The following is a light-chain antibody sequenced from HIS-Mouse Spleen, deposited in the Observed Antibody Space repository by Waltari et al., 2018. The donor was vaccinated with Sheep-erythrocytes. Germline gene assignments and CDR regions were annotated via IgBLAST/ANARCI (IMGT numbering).Light chain of an antibody. CDR2: DVS. Sequence: QSALPQPASVSGSPGQSITISCTGTSSDVGGYHYVSWYQQHPGKAPKLMIYDVSNRPSGVSNRFSGSKSGNTASLTISGLQAEDEADYYCSSYTSSSTLVFGTGTKVTVL. J-gene: IGLJ1*01. V-gene: IGLV2-14*03. CDR1: SSDVGGYHY. CDR3: SSYTSSSTLV.